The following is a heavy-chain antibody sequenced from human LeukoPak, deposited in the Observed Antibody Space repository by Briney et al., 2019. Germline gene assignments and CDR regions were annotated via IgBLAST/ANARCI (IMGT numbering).Heavy chain of an antibody. CDR1: GFTFSSYA. CDR2: IRGSGGST. V-gene: IGHV3-23*01. Sequence: GGSLRLSCAASGFTFSSYAMSWVRQAPGKGLEWVSAIRGSGGSTYYADSLKGRFTISRDNSKNTLYLQMNSLRAEDTAVYYCAKVSCGGDCFGAFDIWGQGTMVTVSS. D-gene: IGHD2-21*02. J-gene: IGHJ3*02. CDR3: AKVSCGGDCFGAFDI.